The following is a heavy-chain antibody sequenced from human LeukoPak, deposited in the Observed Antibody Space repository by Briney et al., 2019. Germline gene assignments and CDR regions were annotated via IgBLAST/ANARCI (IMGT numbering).Heavy chain of an antibody. CDR2: IIPIFGTA. J-gene: IGHJ5*02. D-gene: IGHD2-2*01. V-gene: IGHV1-69*13. CDR3: ASLVVVPAAMNGVGNWFDP. CDR1: GYTFTSYG. Sequence: GASVKVSCKASGYTFTSYGISWVRQAPGQGLEWMGGIIPIFGTANYAQKFQGRVTITADESTSTAYMELSSLRSEDTAVYYCASLVVVPAAMNGVGNWFDPWGQGTLVTVSS.